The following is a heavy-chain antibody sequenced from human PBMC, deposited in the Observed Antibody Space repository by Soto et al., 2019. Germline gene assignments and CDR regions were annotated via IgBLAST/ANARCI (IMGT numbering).Heavy chain of an antibody. CDR1: GFNVSNNY. CDR3: ARDRSDSSRADSFDV. J-gene: IGHJ3*01. Sequence: GGSLRLSCAASGFNVSNNYMSWVRQAPGKGLEWVSVIYRGVATYYADSVRGRFTISRDTSKNTVYLQMNSLRAEDTAVYYCARDRSDSSRADSFDVWGQGTMVTVSS. V-gene: IGHV3-53*01. D-gene: IGHD6-25*01. CDR2: IYRGVAT.